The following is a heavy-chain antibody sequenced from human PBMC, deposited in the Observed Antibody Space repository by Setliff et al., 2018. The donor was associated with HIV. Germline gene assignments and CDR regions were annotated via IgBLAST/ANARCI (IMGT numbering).Heavy chain of an antibody. J-gene: IGHJ4*02. D-gene: IGHD1-26*01. V-gene: IGHV4-59*01. Sequence: KPSETLSLTCAVSGGSINSYYWSWIRQPPGKGLEWIGYIYYIGNTNYNPSLKSRVTISVDTSKNQFSLKLSSVTAADTAVYYCARVRGSSYFGTFDYWGRGALVTVSS. CDR1: GGSINSYY. CDR2: IYYIGNT. CDR3: ARVRGSSYFGTFDY.